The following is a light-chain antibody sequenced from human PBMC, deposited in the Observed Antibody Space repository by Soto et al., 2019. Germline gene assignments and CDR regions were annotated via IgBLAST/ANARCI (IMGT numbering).Light chain of an antibody. Sequence: DIVMTQSPLSLPVTPGEPASISCRSSQSLLHSNGYNYLDWYLQKPGQSPQVLIYLGSNRASGVPDRFSGGGSGTDFTLKISRVEAEDVGVYYCMQTLQTPLTFGGGTKVDI. V-gene: IGKV2-28*01. CDR3: MQTLQTPLT. CDR2: LGS. CDR1: QSLLHSNGYNY. J-gene: IGKJ4*01.